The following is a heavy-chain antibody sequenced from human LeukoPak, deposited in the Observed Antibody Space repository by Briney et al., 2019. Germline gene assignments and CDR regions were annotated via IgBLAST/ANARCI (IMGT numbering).Heavy chain of an antibody. CDR3: AKAISGSNAVADY. D-gene: IGHD1-26*01. Sequence: PGGSLRLSCAASGFIFSSYAMTWVRQAPGKGVEWVSSISGSGDNTYYAYSVKGRFTISRDNSKNTLYLQMNSLRAEDTAVYYCAKAISGSNAVADYWGQGTLVTVSS. CDR1: GFIFSSYA. J-gene: IGHJ4*02. V-gene: IGHV3-23*01. CDR2: ISGSGDNT.